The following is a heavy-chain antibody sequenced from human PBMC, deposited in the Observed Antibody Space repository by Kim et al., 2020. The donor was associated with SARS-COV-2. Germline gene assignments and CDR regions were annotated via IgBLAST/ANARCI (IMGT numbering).Heavy chain of an antibody. CDR1: GFTFSSYA. CDR2: ISGSGGST. V-gene: IGHV3-23*01. Sequence: GGSLRLSCAASGFTFSSYAMSWVRQAPGKGLEWVSAISGSGGSTYYADSVKGRFTISRDNSKNTLYLQMNSLRAEDTAVYYCAKPYYYGSGSYYNVAYFDYWGQGTLVTVSS. CDR3: AKPYYYGSGSYYNVAYFDY. D-gene: IGHD3-10*01. J-gene: IGHJ4*02.